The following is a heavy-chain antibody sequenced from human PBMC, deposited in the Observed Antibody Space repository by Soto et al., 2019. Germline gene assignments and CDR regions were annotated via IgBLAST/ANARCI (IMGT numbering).Heavy chain of an antibody. J-gene: IGHJ5*02. V-gene: IGHV1-8*01. CDR2: MNPNSGNT. CDR3: ARGYCRGGSWRSQDCLDP. CDR1: GYTFTSYD. D-gene: IGHD2-15*01. Sequence: VSVKVSCKASGYTFTSYDIHWVRQATGQGLEGMGWMNPNSGNTGYAQKIQGRVTMPRNTSISTASLEMSSLRYEDTAVYYCARGYCRGGSWRSQDCLDPWGQGTLVIVYS.